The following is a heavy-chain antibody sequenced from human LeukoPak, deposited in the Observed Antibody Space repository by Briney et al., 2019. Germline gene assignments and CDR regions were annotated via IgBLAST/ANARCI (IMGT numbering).Heavy chain of an antibody. D-gene: IGHD2-2*01. CDR2: ISQSGSI. CDR1: GGSFSEYY. V-gene: IGHV4-34*01. Sequence: SEALSLTCAVYGGSFSEYYWSWIRQSPGKGLEWIAEISQSGSINYNPSLKSRVTISVDASKKQFSLKMSSVTAADTAMYYCARVPTGRNVVAAAARMGWNGAFDIWGQGTMVTVSS. CDR3: ARVPTGRNVVAAAARMGWNGAFDI. J-gene: IGHJ3*02.